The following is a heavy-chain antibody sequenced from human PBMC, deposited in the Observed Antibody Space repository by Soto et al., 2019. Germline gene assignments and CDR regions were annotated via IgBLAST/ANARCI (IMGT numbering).Heavy chain of an antibody. CDR2: IYHSGST. J-gene: IGHJ4*02. Sequence: SETLSLTCAVSGGSISSGGYSWSWIRQPPGKGLEWIGYIYHSGSTYYNPSLKSRVTISVDRSKNQFSLKLSSVTAADTAVYYSARGHKYYFDYWGQGTLATVSS. CDR1: GGSISSGGYS. CDR3: ARGHKYYFDY. V-gene: IGHV4-30-2*01.